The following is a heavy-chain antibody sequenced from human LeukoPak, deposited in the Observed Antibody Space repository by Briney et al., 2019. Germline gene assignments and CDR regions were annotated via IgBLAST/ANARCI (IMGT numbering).Heavy chain of an antibody. Sequence: GGTLRLSCAASGFTFSSYGMRWVRQAPGKGLEWVSSISSSSSYLYYADSVKGRSTISRDNAKNSLYLQMNSLRAEDTAVYYWASIAVAGREFDYWGQGTLVTVSS. CDR3: ASIAVAGREFDY. J-gene: IGHJ4*02. CDR2: ISSSSSYL. CDR1: GFTFSSYG. V-gene: IGHV3-21*01. D-gene: IGHD6-19*01.